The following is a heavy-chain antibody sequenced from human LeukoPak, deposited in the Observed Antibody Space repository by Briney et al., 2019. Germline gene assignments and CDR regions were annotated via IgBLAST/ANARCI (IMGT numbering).Heavy chain of an antibody. CDR2: ISYDGSNK. D-gene: IGHD5-18*01. V-gene: IGHV3-30*03. CDR3: ARENSGYSYEDNWFDP. CDR1: GFTFSSYG. J-gene: IGHJ5*02. Sequence: PGGSLRLSCAASGFTFSSYGMHWVRQAPGKGLEWVAVISYDGSNKYYADSVKGRFTISRDNSKNTLYLQMNSLRAEDTAVYYCARENSGYSYEDNWFDPWGQGTLVTVSS.